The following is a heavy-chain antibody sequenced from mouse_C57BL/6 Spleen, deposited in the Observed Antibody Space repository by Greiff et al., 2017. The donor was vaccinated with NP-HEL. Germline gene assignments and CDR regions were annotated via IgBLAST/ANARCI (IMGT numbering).Heavy chain of an antibody. Sequence: VQLQQSVAELVRPGASVKLSCTASGFNITNTYMHWVKQRPEQGLEWIGRIDPANGNTKYAPKFQGKATITADTSSNTAYLQLSSLTSEDTAIYYCASLYGSSPYWYFDVWGTGTTVTVSS. CDR1: GFNITNTY. V-gene: IGHV14-3*01. D-gene: IGHD1-1*01. J-gene: IGHJ1*03. CDR3: ASLYGSSPYWYFDV. CDR2: IDPANGNT.